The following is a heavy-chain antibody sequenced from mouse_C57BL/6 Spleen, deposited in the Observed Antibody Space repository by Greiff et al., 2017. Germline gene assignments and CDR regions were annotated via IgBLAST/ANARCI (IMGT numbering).Heavy chain of an antibody. CDR2: IWGDGST. J-gene: IGHJ2*01. CDR1: GFSLTSYG. CDR3: ANGAHYGSSYEGVYYFDY. V-gene: IGHV2-3*01. Sequence: VHLVESGPGLVAPSQSLSITCTVSGFSLTSYGVSWVRQPPGKGLEWLGVIWGDGSTNYHSALISRLSISQDNYKSKVCLKLNSRQTDDTATYYCANGAHYGSSYEGVYYFDYWGQGTTLTVSS. D-gene: IGHD1-1*01.